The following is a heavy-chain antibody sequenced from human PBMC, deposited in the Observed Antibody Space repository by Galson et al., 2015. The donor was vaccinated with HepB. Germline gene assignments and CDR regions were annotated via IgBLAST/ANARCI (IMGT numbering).Heavy chain of an antibody. CDR2: IRFDESNK. Sequence: SLRLSCAASGFTFNSYGMHWVRLAPGKGLEWVAFIRFDESNKYHADPVKGRFTISRDNSKNMLYLQMDSLRPEDTAVYYCAKDGSLWSGEIQHWGQGTLVTVSS. V-gene: IGHV3-30*02. J-gene: IGHJ1*01. CDR3: AKDGSLWSGEIQH. D-gene: IGHD2-21*01. CDR1: GFTFNSYG.